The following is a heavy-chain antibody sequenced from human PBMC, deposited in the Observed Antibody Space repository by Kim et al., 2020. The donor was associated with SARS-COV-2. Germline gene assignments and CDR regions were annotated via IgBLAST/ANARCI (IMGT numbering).Heavy chain of an antibody. D-gene: IGHD3-10*01. J-gene: IGHJ6*02. CDR1: GFTVSSNY. Sequence: GGSLRLSCAASGFTVSSNYMSWVRQAPGKGLEWVSVIYSGGSTYYADSVKGRLTISRDNSKNTLYLQMNSLRAEDTAVYYCARDPYGSGSSIYGMDVWGQGTTVTVSS. CDR3: ARDPYGSGSSIYGMDV. CDR2: IYSGGST. V-gene: IGHV3-53*01.